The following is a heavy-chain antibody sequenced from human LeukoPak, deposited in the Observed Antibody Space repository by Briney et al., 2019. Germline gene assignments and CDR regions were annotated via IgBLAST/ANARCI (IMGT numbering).Heavy chain of an antibody. CDR1: GFTVSSNY. CDR3: ARMGSGWYDAFDI. V-gene: IGHV3-66*01. D-gene: IGHD6-19*01. CDR2: IYSGGST. Sequence: GGSLRLSCAASGFTVSSNYMSWVRQAPGKGQEWVSVIYSGGSTYYADSVKGRFTISRDNSKNTLYLQMNSLRAEDTAVYYCARMGSGWYDAFDIWGQGTMVTVSS. J-gene: IGHJ3*02.